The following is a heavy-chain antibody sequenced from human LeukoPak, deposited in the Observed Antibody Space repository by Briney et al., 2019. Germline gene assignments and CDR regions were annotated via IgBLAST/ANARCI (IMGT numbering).Heavy chain of an antibody. Sequence: GGSLILSCAASGFTVSNSYMIWVRQAPGKGLEWVSVIYSGGLTYYADSVKGRFTISRDNSKNTLYLQMNSLRAEDTAVYYCAKALYSGGSNGVDYWGQGTLVTVSS. CDR1: GFTVSNSY. D-gene: IGHD2-15*01. V-gene: IGHV3-53*01. CDR2: IYSGGLT. J-gene: IGHJ4*02. CDR3: AKALYSGGSNGVDY.